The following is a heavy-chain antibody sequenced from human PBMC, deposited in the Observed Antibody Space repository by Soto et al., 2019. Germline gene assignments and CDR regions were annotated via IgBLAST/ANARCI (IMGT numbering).Heavy chain of an antibody. J-gene: IGHJ4*02. D-gene: IGHD3-22*01. CDR2: ICSGGST. CDR3: AHRNYYESRGYYYYFDY. Sequence: GGSLRLSCAASGFTVSSDYMSWVRQAPGKGLEWVSVICSGGSTYYADSVKGRFTISRDNSKNTLYLQMNSLRAEDTAVYYCAHRNYYESRGYYYYFDYWGQGTLVTVSS. CDR1: GFTVSSDY. V-gene: IGHV3-53*01.